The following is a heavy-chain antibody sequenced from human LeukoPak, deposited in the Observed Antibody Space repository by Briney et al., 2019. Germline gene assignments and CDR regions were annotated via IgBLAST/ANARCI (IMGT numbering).Heavy chain of an antibody. D-gene: IGHD5-12*01. CDR3: ARQYGGYSL. CDR1: GGSISSYY. J-gene: IGHJ4*02. CDR2: IYYSGST. V-gene: IGHV4-59*01. Sequence: SETLPLTCTVSGGSISSYYWSWIRQPPGKGLEWIGYIYYSGSTNYNPSLKSRVTISVDTSKNQFSLKLSSVTAADTAVYYCARQYGGYSLWGQGTLVTVSS.